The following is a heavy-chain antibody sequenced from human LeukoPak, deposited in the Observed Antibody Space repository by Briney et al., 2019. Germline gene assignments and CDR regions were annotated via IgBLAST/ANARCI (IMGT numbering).Heavy chain of an antibody. CDR2: IKKDGSEK. V-gene: IGHV3-7*01. J-gene: IGHJ6*03. D-gene: IGHD1-1*01. CDR1: GFTFGSYW. Sequence: GESLRLSCAASGFTFGSYWMSWVRQAPGKGLEWVATIKKDGSEKYNVDSVKGRFTISRDNAKNSVYLQVNSLRAEDTAVYYCATNYNYYMDVWGKGTTVTVSS. CDR3: ATNYNYYMDV.